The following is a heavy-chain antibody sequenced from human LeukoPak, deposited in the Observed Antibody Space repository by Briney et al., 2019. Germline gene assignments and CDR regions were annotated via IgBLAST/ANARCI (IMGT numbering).Heavy chain of an antibody. V-gene: IGHV3-20*04. D-gene: IGHD5-12*01. Sequence: GRSLRLSCAASGFTFDDYGMSWVRQAPGKGLEWVSGINWNGGSTGYADSVKGRFTISRDNAKNSLYLQMNSLRAEDTALYYCARDPGYSGYDFPDYWGQGTLVTVSS. CDR2: INWNGGST. CDR1: GFTFDDYG. J-gene: IGHJ4*02. CDR3: ARDPGYSGYDFPDY.